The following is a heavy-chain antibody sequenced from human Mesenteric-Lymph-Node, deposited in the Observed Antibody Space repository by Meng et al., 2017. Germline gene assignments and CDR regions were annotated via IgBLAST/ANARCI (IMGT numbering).Heavy chain of an antibody. D-gene: IGHD2-21*02. CDR3: ARDGGRVVVTALDAFDI. CDR2: IYPGDSDA. Sequence: KVSCKASGYTFTSYYMHWVRQMPGKGLEWMGSIYPGDSDARYSPSFQGQVTISADKSISTAYLQWSSLRAEDTAVYYCARDGGRVVVTALDAFDIWGQGTMVTVSS. V-gene: IGHV5-51*01. CDR1: GYTFTSYY. J-gene: IGHJ3*02.